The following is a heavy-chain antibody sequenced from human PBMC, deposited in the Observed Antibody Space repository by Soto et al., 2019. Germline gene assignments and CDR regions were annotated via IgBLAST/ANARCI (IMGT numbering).Heavy chain of an antibody. J-gene: IGHJ4*02. D-gene: IGHD1-26*01. V-gene: IGHV3-33*01. CDR2: IWYDGSEK. CDR1: GFTFSTYG. Sequence: TGGSLRLSCIASGFTFSTYGMHWFRQAPGKGLEWVAVIWYDGSEKYYADSVEGRFTISRDNSGNTLYLQMNSLRAKDTAVYFCARDSLSGSYYLDYWGQGALVTVSS. CDR3: ARDSLSGSYYLDY.